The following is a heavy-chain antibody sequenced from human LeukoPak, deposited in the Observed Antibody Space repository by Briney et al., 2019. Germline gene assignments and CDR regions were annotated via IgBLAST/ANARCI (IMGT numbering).Heavy chain of an antibody. V-gene: IGHV4-39*01. CDR3: ARHSYGTFDY. CDR2: IYYSGNT. D-gene: IGHD5-18*01. Sequence: ASESLSLTCTVSGDSINTKGYYWGWSRQPPGKGLEWIGSIYYSGNTYYNPSLKSRVTLSIDTSKNQFSLRLSSVTAADTAVYYCARHSYGTFDYWGQGTPVTVSS. CDR1: GDSINTKGYY. J-gene: IGHJ4*02.